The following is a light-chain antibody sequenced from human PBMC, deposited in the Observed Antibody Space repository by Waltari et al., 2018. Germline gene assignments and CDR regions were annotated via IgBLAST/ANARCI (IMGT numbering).Light chain of an antibody. J-gene: IGLJ1*01. CDR1: RSDIGAYNY. CDR3: GSYTGSDIYL. Sequence: QSALTQPASVSGSPGQSITISCTGTRSDIGAYNYVSWYQQHPGKVPKVIIYNVNERPSRVSSRFSGSKSGNTASLTISGLQAEDEADYYCGSYTGSDIYLFGTGTKVTVL. V-gene: IGLV2-14*03. CDR2: NVN.